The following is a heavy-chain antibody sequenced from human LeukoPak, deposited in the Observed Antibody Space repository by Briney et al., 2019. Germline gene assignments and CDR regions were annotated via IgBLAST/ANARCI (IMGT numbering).Heavy chain of an antibody. Sequence: SETLSLTCTVSGGSISSYSWSWIRQPPGKGLEWIGYIYYSGSTNYNPSLKSRVTISVDTSKNQFSLKLSSVTAADTAVYYCAREFIAAAGMFDYWGQGTLVTVSS. CDR2: IYYSGST. CDR3: AREFIAAAGMFDY. V-gene: IGHV4-59*12. D-gene: IGHD6-13*01. CDR1: GGSISSYS. J-gene: IGHJ4*02.